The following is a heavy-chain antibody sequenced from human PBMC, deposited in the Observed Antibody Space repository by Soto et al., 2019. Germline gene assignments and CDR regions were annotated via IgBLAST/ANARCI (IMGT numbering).Heavy chain of an antibody. CDR3: ASGKTRTARPSLRYYYYGMDV. J-gene: IGHJ6*02. Sequence: SETLSLTCAVSGYSISSGYYWGWIRQPPGKGLEWIGSIYHSGSTNYSPSLKRRVTISVDTSKNKFSLNLSSVTAADTAVYYCASGKTRTARPSLRYYYYGMDVWGQGTTVTVSS. CDR1: GYSISSGYY. V-gene: IGHV4-38-2*01. CDR2: IYHSGST. D-gene: IGHD6-6*01.